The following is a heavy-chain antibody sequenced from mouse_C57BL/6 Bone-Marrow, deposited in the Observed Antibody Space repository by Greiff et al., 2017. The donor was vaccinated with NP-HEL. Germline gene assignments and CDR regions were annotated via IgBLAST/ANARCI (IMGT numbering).Heavy chain of an antibody. CDR1: GFTFSDAW. J-gene: IGHJ4*01. CDR3: TFYYGSRYYYAMDY. V-gene: IGHV6-6*01. CDR2: IRNKANNHAT. Sequence: EVKVEESGGGLVQPGGSMKLSCAASGFTFSDAWMDWVRQSPEKGLEWVAEIRNKANNHATYYAESVKGRFTISRDDSKSSVYLQMNSLRAEDTGIYYCTFYYGSRYYYAMDYWGQGTSVTVSS. D-gene: IGHD1-1*01.